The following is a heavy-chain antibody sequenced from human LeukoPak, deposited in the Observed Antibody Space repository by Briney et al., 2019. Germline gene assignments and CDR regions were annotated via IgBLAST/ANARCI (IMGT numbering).Heavy chain of an antibody. D-gene: IGHD2-21*02. J-gene: IGHJ4*02. Sequence: GGSLRLSCAASGFTFSSYAMSWVRQAPGKGLECVSAISGSGGSTYYADSVKGRFTISRDNSKNTLYLQMNSLRAEDTAVYYCAKGLAYRGGDCYSLDYWGQGTLVTVSS. V-gene: IGHV3-23*01. CDR1: GFTFSSYA. CDR2: ISGSGGST. CDR3: AKGLAYRGGDCYSLDY.